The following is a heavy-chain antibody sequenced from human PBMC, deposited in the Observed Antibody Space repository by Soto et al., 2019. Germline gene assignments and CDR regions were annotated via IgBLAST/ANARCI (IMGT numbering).Heavy chain of an antibody. D-gene: IGHD1-1*01. J-gene: IGHJ4*02. CDR1: GFTFSGSA. CDR2: IRSKANSYAT. V-gene: IGHV3-73*02. Sequence: EVQLVESGGGLVQPGGSLKLSCATSGFTFSGSAMDWVRQASGKGLEWVGRIRSKANSYATAYAASAKGRFTISRDDSNNTAYRQMNSLKTEDTAVYYCTRHFGNDGGSPGYWGQGAMVTVSS. CDR3: TRHFGNDGGSPGY.